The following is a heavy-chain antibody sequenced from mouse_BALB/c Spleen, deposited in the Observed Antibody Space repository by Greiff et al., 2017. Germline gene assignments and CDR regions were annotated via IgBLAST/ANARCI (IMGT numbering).Heavy chain of an antibody. CDR2: ISSGGSYT. J-gene: IGHJ2*01. V-gene: IGHV5-9-3*01. CDR1: GFTFSSYA. CDR3: ARHEGDYYGKGDFDY. Sequence: EVMLVESGGGLVQPGGSLKLSCAASGFTFSSYAMSWVRQTPEKRLEWVATISSGGSYTYYPDSVKGRFTISRDNAKNTLYLQMSSLRSEDTAMYYCARHEGDYYGKGDFDYWGQGTTVTVSS. D-gene: IGHD2-1*01.